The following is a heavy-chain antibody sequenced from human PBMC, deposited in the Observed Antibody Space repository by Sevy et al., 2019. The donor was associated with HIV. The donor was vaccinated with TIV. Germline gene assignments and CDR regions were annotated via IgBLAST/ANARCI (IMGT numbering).Heavy chain of an antibody. D-gene: IGHD5-12*01. CDR3: AKVTPHIVATIIEDAFDI. Sequence: GGSLRLSCAASGFTFSSYAMSWVRQAPGKGLEWVSAISGSGGSTYYADSVKGRLTISRDNAKNTLYLQMNSLRAEDTAVYYCAKVTPHIVATIIEDAFDIWGQGTMVTVSS. CDR2: ISGSGGST. CDR1: GFTFSSYA. J-gene: IGHJ3*02. V-gene: IGHV3-23*01.